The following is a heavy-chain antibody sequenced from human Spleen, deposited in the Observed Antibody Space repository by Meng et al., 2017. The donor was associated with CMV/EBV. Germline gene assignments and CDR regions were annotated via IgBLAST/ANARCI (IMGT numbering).Heavy chain of an antibody. V-gene: IGHV3-15*01. CDR2: VRSKADGGTT. CDR3: TTGHPNNGWIFDS. D-gene: IGHD6-19*01. J-gene: IGHJ4*02. Sequence: SGVTFTNVWMNWVRQAPGKGLEWVGRVRSKADGGTTDYPAPVKDRFTISRDDSKKTVYLQINSLKTEDTAVYYCTTGHPNNGWIFDSWGQGTLVTVSS. CDR1: GVTFTNVW.